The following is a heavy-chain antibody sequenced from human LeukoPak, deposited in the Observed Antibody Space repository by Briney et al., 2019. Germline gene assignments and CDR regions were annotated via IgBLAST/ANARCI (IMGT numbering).Heavy chain of an antibody. D-gene: IGHD6-6*01. J-gene: IGHJ3*02. V-gene: IGHV3-23*01. Sequence: GGSLRLSCVASGFTFSDFAMSWVRQTPGKRLEWVASTDGTGGDSYYADAVKGRFTISRDDSRDTLYLQMNSLKAEDTAVYYCAKIPPWAPPKSSSAFDIWGQGTMVTVSS. CDR3: AKIPPWAPPKSSSAFDI. CDR1: GFTFSDFA. CDR2: TDGTGGDS.